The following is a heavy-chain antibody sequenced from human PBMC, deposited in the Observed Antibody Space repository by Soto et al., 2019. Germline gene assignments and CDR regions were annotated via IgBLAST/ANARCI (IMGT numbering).Heavy chain of an antibody. CDR1: GYTFTSYG. CDR2: ISAYNGNT. CDR3: AREPNYYDPHPGTGFAP. J-gene: IGHJ5*02. Sequence: GASVKVSCKASGYTFTSYGISWVRQAPGQGLEWMGWISAYNGNTNYAQKLQGRVTMTTDTSTSTAYMELRSLRSDDTAVYYCAREPNYYDPHPGTGFAPSGQGPLVTVSS. V-gene: IGHV1-18*01. D-gene: IGHD3-22*01.